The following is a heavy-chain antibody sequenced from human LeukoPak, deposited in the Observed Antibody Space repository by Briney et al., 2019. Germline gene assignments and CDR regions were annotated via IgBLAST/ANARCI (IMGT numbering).Heavy chain of an antibody. V-gene: IGHV4-39*07. D-gene: IGHD3-9*01. CDR2: IYYSGST. CDR1: GGSISSSSYY. Sequence: KTSETLSLTCTVSGGSISSSSYYWGWIRQPPGKGLEWIGSIYYSGSTYYNPSLKSRVTISVDTSKNQFSLKLSSVTAADTAVYYCARVGATGQDYWGQGTLVTVSS. CDR3: ARVGATGQDY. J-gene: IGHJ4*02.